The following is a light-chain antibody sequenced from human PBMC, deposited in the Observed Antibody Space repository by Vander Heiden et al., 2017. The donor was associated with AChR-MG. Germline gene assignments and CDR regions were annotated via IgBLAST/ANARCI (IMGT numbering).Light chain of an antibody. J-gene: IGLJ2*01. CDR1: NIGSKS. Sequence: SYVLTQPPSVSVAPGQTARFTCGEHNIGSKSVHWYQQKPGQAPVLVVYDDRDRPSGIPERFSGSNSGNTATLTISRVEAGDEADYYCQVWDSNSDHVVFGGGTKLTGL. V-gene: IGLV3-21*02. CDR3: QVWDSNSDHVV. CDR2: DDR.